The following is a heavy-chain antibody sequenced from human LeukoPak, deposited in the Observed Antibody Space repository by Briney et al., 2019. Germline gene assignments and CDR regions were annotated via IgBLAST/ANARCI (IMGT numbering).Heavy chain of an antibody. Sequence: GGSLRLSCAASGLTFSSYAMTWVRQAPGKGLEWVSSITIGGGGTYYADSVKGRFTISRDNSRNTLFLQMNSLRVDDSAVCYCAKSQGYYDYWGQGTLVTVSS. V-gene: IGHV3-23*01. CDR3: AKSQGYYDY. CDR1: GLTFSSYA. CDR2: ITIGGGGT. J-gene: IGHJ4*02.